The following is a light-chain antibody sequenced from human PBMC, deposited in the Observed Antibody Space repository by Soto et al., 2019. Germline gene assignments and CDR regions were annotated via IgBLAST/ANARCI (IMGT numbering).Light chain of an antibody. CDR3: MQSLHSRT. J-gene: IGKJ1*01. CDR2: LGS. Sequence: DIVVTQSPLSLPVTPGEPASISCRSSQSLVHSNGYNYLDWYLQKPGQSPHLLIYLGSNRASGVPDRFSGSGSGTYFTLKISRVEAEDVGVYYCMQSLHSRTFGQGTTVEIK. V-gene: IGKV2-28*01. CDR1: QSLVHSNGYNY.